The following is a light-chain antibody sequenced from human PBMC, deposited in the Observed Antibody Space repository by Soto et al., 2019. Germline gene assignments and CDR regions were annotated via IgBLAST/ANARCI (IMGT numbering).Light chain of an antibody. Sequence: EIVLTQSPATLSLSPGERATLSCRARQSISSYLDWYQQKRGQAPRLLIYDASKMATGIPARFSGSGSGTDFTLTISSLEPEDFATYYCQQANSFPWTFGQGTKVEIK. CDR1: QSISSY. J-gene: IGKJ1*01. V-gene: IGKV3-11*01. CDR3: QQANSFPWT. CDR2: DAS.